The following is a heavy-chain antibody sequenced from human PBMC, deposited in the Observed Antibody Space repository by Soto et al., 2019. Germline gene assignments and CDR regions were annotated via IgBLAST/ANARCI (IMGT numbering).Heavy chain of an antibody. D-gene: IGHD1-26*01. Sequence: GGSLRLSCAASGFTFSSYAMSWVRQAPGKGLDWVSGISGTAGSTNCADSVKGRFTISRDNLKNTLYLHMNSLRAADTAVYYCAKDALYSGSPRGFDYWGQGTLVTVSS. V-gene: IGHV3-23*01. CDR3: AKDALYSGSPRGFDY. CDR2: ISGTAGST. CDR1: GFTFSSYA. J-gene: IGHJ4*02.